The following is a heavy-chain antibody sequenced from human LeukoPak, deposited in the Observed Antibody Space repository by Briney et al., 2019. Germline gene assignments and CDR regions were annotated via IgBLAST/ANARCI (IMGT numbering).Heavy chain of an antibody. D-gene: IGHD1-26*01. CDR2: IWYDGSNK. Sequence: PGRSLRLSCAASGFTFSSYAMHWVRQAPGKGLEWVAVIWYDGSNKYYADSVKGRFTISRDNSKNTLYLQMNSLRAEDTAVYYCARDLLSGSYPDYYFDYWGQGTLVTVSS. J-gene: IGHJ4*02. V-gene: IGHV3-33*08. CDR1: GFTFSSYA. CDR3: ARDLLSGSYPDYYFDY.